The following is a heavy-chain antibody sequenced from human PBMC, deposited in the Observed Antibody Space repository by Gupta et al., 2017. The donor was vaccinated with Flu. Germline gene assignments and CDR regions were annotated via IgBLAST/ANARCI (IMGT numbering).Heavy chain of an antibody. CDR3: SKDTRASGWWGDLTD. CDR1: GFTFSSYA. Sequence: EVQLLESGGGLVQPGGSLRLSCAASGFTFSSYAMRWVRQAPGKGVEWVSAISGSGGITYYADSVKGLFTISRDNSKNTLYLQMNSLRAEDTAVYYCSKDTRASGWWGDLTDWGQGTLVTVSS. J-gene: IGHJ4*02. V-gene: IGHV3-23*01. CDR2: ISGSGGIT. D-gene: IGHD6-19*01.